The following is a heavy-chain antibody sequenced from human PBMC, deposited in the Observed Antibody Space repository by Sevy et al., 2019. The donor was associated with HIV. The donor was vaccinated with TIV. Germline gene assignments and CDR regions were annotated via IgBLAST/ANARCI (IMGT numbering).Heavy chain of an antibody. J-gene: IGHJ4*02. CDR2: IRHGGYT. Sequence: SETLSLTCIVSGASISNTAYYWGWIRQSPGKGLEWIASIRHGGYTFYNPSLKSRVTISVDTSKNQFSLKLTSVSAADTSIYYCVGPKLTYTNGWHYFDYWGQGTVVTVSS. CDR3: VGPKLTYTNGWHYFDY. D-gene: IGHD2-8*01. V-gene: IGHV4-39*01. CDR1: GASISNTAYY.